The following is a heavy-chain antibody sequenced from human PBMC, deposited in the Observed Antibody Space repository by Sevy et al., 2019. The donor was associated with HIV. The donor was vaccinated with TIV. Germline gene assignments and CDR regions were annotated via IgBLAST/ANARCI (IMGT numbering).Heavy chain of an antibody. CDR3: VRSGIQLWYHFDY. V-gene: IGHV3-30-3*01. Sequence: GGSLRLSCAASGFTFSSYAMHWVRQAPGKGLEWVAVISYDGSNKYYADSVKGRFTISRDNSKNTLYLQMNSLRAEDTAMYYCVRSGIQLWYHFDYWGQGTLVTVSS. J-gene: IGHJ4*02. D-gene: IGHD5-18*01. CDR1: GFTFSSYA. CDR2: ISYDGSNK.